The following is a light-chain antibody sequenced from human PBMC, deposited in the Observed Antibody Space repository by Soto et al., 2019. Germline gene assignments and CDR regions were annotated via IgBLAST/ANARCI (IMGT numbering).Light chain of an antibody. Sequence: DIQMTQSPSTLSAPVGDRVTITCRASQSISSWLAWYQQKPGKAPKLLIYKASSLESGVPSRFSGSGSGTDFALKISRVEAEDVGVYYCMQGTHWPITFGQGTRLEIK. J-gene: IGKJ5*01. V-gene: IGKV1-5*03. CDR1: QSISSW. CDR2: KAS. CDR3: MQGTHWPIT.